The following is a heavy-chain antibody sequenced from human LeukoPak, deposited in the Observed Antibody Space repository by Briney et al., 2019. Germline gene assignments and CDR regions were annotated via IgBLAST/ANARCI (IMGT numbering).Heavy chain of an antibody. Sequence: ASVKVSCKASGYTFTGYYMHWVRQAPGQGLEWMGQINPNSGGTNYAQKFQGRVTMTRDTSISTAYMELSRLRSDDTAVYYCARERVRGYYDSSGYPLDYWGQGSLVTVSS. D-gene: IGHD3-22*01. J-gene: IGHJ4*02. CDR2: INPNSGGT. V-gene: IGHV1-2*06. CDR1: GYTFTGYY. CDR3: ARERVRGYYDSSGYPLDY.